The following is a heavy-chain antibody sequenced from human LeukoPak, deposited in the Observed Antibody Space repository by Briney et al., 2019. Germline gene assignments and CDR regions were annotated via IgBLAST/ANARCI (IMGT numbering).Heavy chain of an antibody. CDR2: FYYNGNT. Sequence: SETLSLTCTVSGGSISTNNYHWGWIRQPPGKGLEWIGTFYYNGNTYYNPSLKSRVTISVDMSKNQFSLKLTSVTAADTAVYYCARAQELLRPVDYWGQGSLVTVSS. CDR3: ARAQELLRPVDY. D-gene: IGHD1-26*01. J-gene: IGHJ4*02. CDR1: GGSISTNNYH. V-gene: IGHV4-39*07.